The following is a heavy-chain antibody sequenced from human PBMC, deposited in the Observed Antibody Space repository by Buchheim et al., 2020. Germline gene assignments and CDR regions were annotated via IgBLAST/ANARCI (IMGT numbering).Heavy chain of an antibody. CDR2: IYYSGST. D-gene: IGHD2-8*01. CDR3: ARDHCTNGVCYNSWYFDL. Sequence: QVQLQESGPGLVKPSQTLSLTCTVSGGSISSGDYYWSWIRQPPGKGLEWIGYIYYSGSTYYTPSLKSRVTISVDTSKNQFSLKLSSVTAADTAVYYCARDHCTNGVCYNSWYFDLWGRGTL. V-gene: IGHV4-30-4*01. J-gene: IGHJ2*01. CDR1: GGSISSGDYY.